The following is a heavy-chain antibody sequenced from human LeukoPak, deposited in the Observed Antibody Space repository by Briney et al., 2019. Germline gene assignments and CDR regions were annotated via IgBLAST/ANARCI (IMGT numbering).Heavy chain of an antibody. J-gene: IGHJ4*02. D-gene: IGHD5-18*01. CDR3: ARVGAFSAINY. CDR2: ISSSSSDI. CDR1: GFTFSDYY. V-gene: IGHV3-11*06. Sequence: GGSLRLSCAASGFTFSDYYMSWIRQAPGKGLEWVSYISSSSSDIHYADSVKGRFTISRDNADNSLYLQMNSLRAEDTAVYYCARVGAFSAINYWGQGTLVTVSS.